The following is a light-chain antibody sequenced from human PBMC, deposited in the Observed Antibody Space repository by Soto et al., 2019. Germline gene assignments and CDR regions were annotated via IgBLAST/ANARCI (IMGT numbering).Light chain of an antibody. CDR2: EVS. Sequence: QSVLTQPPSASGSPGQSVTISCTGTSSDVGGYNYVSWYQPHPGKAPKLMIYEVSKRPSGVPDRFSASKSGNTVSLTVSGLQAEDEADYYCSSYVGSNNYVFGTGIKVTVL. CDR3: SSYVGSNNYV. V-gene: IGLV2-8*01. J-gene: IGLJ1*01. CDR1: SSDVGGYNY.